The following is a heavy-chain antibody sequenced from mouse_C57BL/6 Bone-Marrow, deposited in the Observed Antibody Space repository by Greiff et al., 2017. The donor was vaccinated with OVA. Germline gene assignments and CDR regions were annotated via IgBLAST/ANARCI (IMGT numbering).Heavy chain of an antibody. CDR2: IHPNSGST. CDR3: RPITTVVATDY. V-gene: IGHV1-64*01. D-gene: IGHD1-1*01. J-gene: IGHJ2*01. CDR1: GYTFTSYW. Sequence: QVQLQQPGAELVKPGASVKLSCKASGYTFTSYWMHWVKQRPGQGLEWIGMIHPNSGSTNYNEKFKSKATLTVDKSSSTAYMQLSSLTSEDSAVYYCRPITTVVATDYWGQGTTLTVSS.